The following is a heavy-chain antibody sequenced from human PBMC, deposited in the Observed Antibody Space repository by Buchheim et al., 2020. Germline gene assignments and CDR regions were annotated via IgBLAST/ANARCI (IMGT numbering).Heavy chain of an antibody. V-gene: IGHV3-23*01. CDR3: AKGSGGTCYSGLNY. Sequence: EVLLLESGGGLVQPGGSLNLSCAASGFTFTSYAMSWVRQTPGKGLEWVSGVSASGNTTYYADSVKGRFTISRDNSKNTLYLQMNSLRAEDTAVYYCAKGSGGTCYSGLNYWGQGTL. D-gene: IGHD2-15*01. CDR2: VSASGNTT. CDR1: GFTFTSYA. J-gene: IGHJ4*02.